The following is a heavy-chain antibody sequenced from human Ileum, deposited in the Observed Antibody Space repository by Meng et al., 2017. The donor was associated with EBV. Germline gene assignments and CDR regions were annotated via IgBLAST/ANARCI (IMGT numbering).Heavy chain of an antibody. CDR3: ARVGQWLPIDY. D-gene: IGHD6-19*01. V-gene: IGHV4-4*02. CDR1: GGSISSSNW. J-gene: IGHJ4*02. CDR2: IYHSGST. Sequence: GHLQESGPGLGKPSGTLSLTCAVSGGSISSSNWWSWVRQPPGKGLEWIGEIYHSGSTNYNPSLKSRVTMSVDKSKNQFSLNLSSVTAADTAVYYCARVGQWLPIDYWGQGTLVTVSS.